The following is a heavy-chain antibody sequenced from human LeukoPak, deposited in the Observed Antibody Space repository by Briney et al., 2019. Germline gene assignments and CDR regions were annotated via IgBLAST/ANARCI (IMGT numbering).Heavy chain of an antibody. Sequence: GASVNVSCKASGYTFTSYDINWVRQATGQGLEWMGWMNPNSGNTGYAQKFQGRVTMTRNTSISTAYMELSSLRSEDTAVYYCARASVRGPYQPVGYWGQGTLVTVSS. V-gene: IGHV1-8*01. CDR1: GYTFTSYD. CDR2: MNPNSGNT. CDR3: ARASVRGPYQPVGY. J-gene: IGHJ4*02. D-gene: IGHD3-10*01.